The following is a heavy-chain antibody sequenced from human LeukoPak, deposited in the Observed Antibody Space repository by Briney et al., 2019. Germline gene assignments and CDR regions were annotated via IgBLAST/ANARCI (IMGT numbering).Heavy chain of an antibody. V-gene: IGHV1-18*01. CDR3: ARDLGNYDSSGLDY. J-gene: IGHJ4*02. D-gene: IGHD3-22*01. CDR2: ISAHNGNT. Sequence: ASVKVSCKASGYTFTSYGIIGVRQAPGQGREGMGWISAHNGNTNYAQKLQDRVTKTTDTSTSTAYMELRSLRSDDTAVYYCARDLGNYDSSGLDYWGQGTLVTVSS. CDR1: GYTFTSYG.